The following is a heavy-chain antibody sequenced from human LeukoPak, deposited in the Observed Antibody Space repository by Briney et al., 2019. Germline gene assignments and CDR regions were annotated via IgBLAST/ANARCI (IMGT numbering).Heavy chain of an antibody. J-gene: IGHJ5*02. CDR1: GYTFTSYD. V-gene: IGHV1-8*03. D-gene: IGHD6-6*01. Sequence: ASVKVSCTASGYTFTSYDINWVRQATGQGLEWMGWMNPNSGNTGYAQKFQGRVTITRNTSISTAYMELSSLRSEDAAVYYCARDRRIAAGHARYNWFDPWGQGTLVTVSS. CDR2: MNPNSGNT. CDR3: ARDRRIAAGHARYNWFDP.